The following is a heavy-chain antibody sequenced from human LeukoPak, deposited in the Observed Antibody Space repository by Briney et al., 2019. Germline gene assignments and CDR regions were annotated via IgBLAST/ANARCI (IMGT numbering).Heavy chain of an antibody. CDR3: ATSSGSYYY. Sequence: SETLSLTCTVSGGSISSSSYYWDWIREPPGKGLEWIGSMYYSGSTYYNPSLKSRVTISVDTSKNQFSLKLSSVTAADTAVYYCATSSGSYYYWGQGTLVTVSS. D-gene: IGHD1-26*01. J-gene: IGHJ4*02. CDR1: GGSISSSSYY. V-gene: IGHV4-39*01. CDR2: MYYSGST.